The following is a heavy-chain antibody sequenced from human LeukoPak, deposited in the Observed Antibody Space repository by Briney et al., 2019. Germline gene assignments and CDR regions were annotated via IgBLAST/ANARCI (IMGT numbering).Heavy chain of an antibody. Sequence: PGGSLRLSCAASGFTFSSYGMHWVRQAPGKGLEWVAVIWYDGSNKYYADSVKGRFTISRDNSKNTLYLQMNSLRAEDTAVYYCAKDQGGWYALDYWGQGTLVTVSS. CDR2: IWYDGSNK. D-gene: IGHD6-19*01. CDR3: AKDQGGWYALDY. J-gene: IGHJ4*02. CDR1: GFTFSSYG. V-gene: IGHV3-33*06.